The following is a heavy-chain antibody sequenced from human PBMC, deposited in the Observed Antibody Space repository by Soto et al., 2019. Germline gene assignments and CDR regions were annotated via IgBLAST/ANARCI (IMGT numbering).Heavy chain of an antibody. V-gene: IGHV2-5*02. Sequence: QITLKESGPTLVKPTQTLTLTCTFSGFSCDTSEVGVGWIRQPPGKALEWLALVYRDNDKRYNPSLMSRLTITRDTSKDEVVLTLANIVPVDTATYYWSYKLAAMASPLTPYPDGVCFRACFIYWGQGIQVTVSS. D-gene: IGHD2-8*02. CDR3: SYKLAAMASPLTPYPDGVCFRACFIY. J-gene: IGHJ4*02. CDR1: GFSCDTSEVG. CDR2: VYRDNDK.